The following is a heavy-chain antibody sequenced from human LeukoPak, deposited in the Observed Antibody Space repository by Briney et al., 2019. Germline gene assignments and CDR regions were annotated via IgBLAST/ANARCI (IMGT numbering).Heavy chain of an antibody. CDR2: MWYDGGNK. V-gene: IGHV3-33*01. Sequence: GGSLRLSCAASGFTFNNYGMHWVRQAPGKGLEWVAIMWYDGGNKHYADSVKGRFTISRDNSKNTLYLQMNSLRAEDTAVYYCARGTEAYFYRMDVWGQGTTVTVSS. CDR1: GFTFNNYG. CDR3: ARGTEAYFYRMDV. J-gene: IGHJ6*02. D-gene: IGHD1-1*01.